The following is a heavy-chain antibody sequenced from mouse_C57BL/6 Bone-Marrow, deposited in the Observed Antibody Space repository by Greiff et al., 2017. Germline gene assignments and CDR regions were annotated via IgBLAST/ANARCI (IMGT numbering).Heavy chain of an antibody. D-gene: IGHD1-1*01. CDR2: ISGGGGNT. CDR1: GFTFSSYT. V-gene: IGHV5-9*01. Sequence: EVKVVESGGGLVKPGGSLKLSCAASGFTFSSYTMSWVRQTPEKRLQWVAAISGGGGNTSYPDSVKGRFTISRDNDKNILYLQMSSLRSEDTALYYFSRQVTTVLATKYFDVGGTGTTVTVSS. J-gene: IGHJ1*03. CDR3: SRQVTTVLATKYFDV.